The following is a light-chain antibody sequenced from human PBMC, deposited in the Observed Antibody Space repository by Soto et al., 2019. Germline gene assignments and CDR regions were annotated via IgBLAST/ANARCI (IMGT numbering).Light chain of an antibody. J-gene: IGKJ1*01. CDR3: QQYNSYWGT. CDR1: QSISSW. V-gene: IGKV1-5*03. CDR2: KAS. Sequence: DIQMTQSPSTLSASVGDRVTITCRASQSISSWLAWYQQKPGKAPKLLIYKASSLESGVPSRFSGRGSGTEFTLTISSLQPDDFATYYCQQYNSYWGTFGQGTKVEIK.